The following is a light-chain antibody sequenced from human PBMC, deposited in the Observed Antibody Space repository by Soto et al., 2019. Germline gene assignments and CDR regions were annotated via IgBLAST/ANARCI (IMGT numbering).Light chain of an antibody. J-gene: IGLJ3*02. V-gene: IGLV2-23*01. Sequence: QSALTQPASVSGSPGQSITIACTGTSSDIGSYNFVSWYQQRPGRAPKLMIFEATKRPSGVPPRFSGSKSGNTASLTISGLQAEDEADYYCCSYAGTSSWVFGGGPKLTVL. CDR3: CSYAGTSSWV. CDR1: SSDIGSYNF. CDR2: EAT.